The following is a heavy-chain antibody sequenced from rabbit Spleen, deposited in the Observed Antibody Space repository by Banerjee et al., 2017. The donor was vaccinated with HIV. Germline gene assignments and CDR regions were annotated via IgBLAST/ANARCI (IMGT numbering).Heavy chain of an antibody. CDR3: ARDLVAVIGWNFNL. J-gene: IGHJ4*01. V-gene: IGHV1S45*01. D-gene: IGHD1-1*01. CDR1: GFTLSSYYM. CDR2: AYAGSSGST. Sequence: QEQLEESAGGLVQPGGSLKLSCKASGFTLSSYYMNWVRQAPGKGLEWVACAYAGSSGSTYSATWAKGRFTFSRTSSTTVTLQMTSLTAADTATYVCARDLVAVIGWNFNLWGPGTLVTVS.